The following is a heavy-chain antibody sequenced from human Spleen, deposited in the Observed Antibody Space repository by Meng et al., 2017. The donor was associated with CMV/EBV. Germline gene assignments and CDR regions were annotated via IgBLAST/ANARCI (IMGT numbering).Heavy chain of an antibody. CDR3: ARDSEGGNSGHYYYYYGMDV. CDR1: GYTFTSYY. D-gene: IGHD4-23*01. J-gene: IGHJ6*02. CDR2: ISAYNGNT. Sequence: ASVKVSCKASGYTFTSYYMHWVRQAPGQGLEWMGWISAYNGNTNYAQKLQGRVTMTTDTSTSTAYMELRSLRSDDTAVYYCARDSEGGNSGHYYYYYGMDVWGQGTTVTVSS. V-gene: IGHV1-18*04.